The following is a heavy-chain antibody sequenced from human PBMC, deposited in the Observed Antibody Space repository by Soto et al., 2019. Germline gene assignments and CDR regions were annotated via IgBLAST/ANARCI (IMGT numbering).Heavy chain of an antibody. CDR2: IRGKGYFGTT. V-gene: IGHV3-49*04. D-gene: IGHD6-13*01. J-gene: IGHJ4*02. CDR3: ARYRSAADLSDFDY. CDR1: GFTFPSYS. Sequence: EVQLVASGGGLVQPGRSLTLSCAASGFTFPSYSLSWVRQAPGKGLEWVGSIRGKGYFGTTEYAASVRGRFTISREDSKSIAYLQLNSLQTEDTAVYYCARYRSAADLSDFDYWGRGTLVTVSS.